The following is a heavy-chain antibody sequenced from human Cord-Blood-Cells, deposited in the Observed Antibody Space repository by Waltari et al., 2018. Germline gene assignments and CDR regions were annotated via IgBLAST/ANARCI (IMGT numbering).Heavy chain of an antibody. CDR3: ARSIRLPTVTSYYYYYGMDV. CDR1: GFTFSSYW. J-gene: IGHJ6*02. Sequence: EVQLVESGGGLVQPGGSLRLSCAASGFTFSSYWMHWVRQAPGKGLVWVSRINSDGSSTSYADSVKGRFTSARDNAKNTRYLQMNSLRADETAVDYCARSIRLPTVTSYYYYYGMDVWGQGTTVTVSS. V-gene: IGHV3-74*01. CDR2: INSDGSST. D-gene: IGHD4-17*01.